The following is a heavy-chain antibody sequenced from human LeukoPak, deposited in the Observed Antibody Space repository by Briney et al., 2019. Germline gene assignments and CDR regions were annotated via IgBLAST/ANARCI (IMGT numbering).Heavy chain of an antibody. J-gene: IGHJ4*02. CDR1: GFTVSNNY. D-gene: IGHD3-22*01. V-gene: IGHV3-66*01. CDR2: IYSGGST. Sequence: PGGSLRLSCASSGFTVSNNYMNWVRQAPGKGLEWVSVIYSGGSTYYADSVKGRFTISRDNSKNTLYLQMNSLRADDTAVYYCARDYYYDSSGYRIFDYWGQGTLVTVSS. CDR3: ARDYYYDSSGYRIFDY.